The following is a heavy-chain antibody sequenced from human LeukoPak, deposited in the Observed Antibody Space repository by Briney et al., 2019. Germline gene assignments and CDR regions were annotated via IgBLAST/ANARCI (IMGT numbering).Heavy chain of an antibody. CDR2: IYYSGST. CDR1: GYTISSGYY. Sequence: PSETLSLTCAVSGYTISSGYYWGWIRQPPEKGLEWIGYIYYSGSTNYNPSLKSRVTISVDTSKNQLSLKLSSVTAADTAVYYCARVLTGKFDYWGQGTLVTVSS. J-gene: IGHJ4*02. D-gene: IGHD7-27*01. V-gene: IGHV4-61*01. CDR3: ARVLTGKFDY.